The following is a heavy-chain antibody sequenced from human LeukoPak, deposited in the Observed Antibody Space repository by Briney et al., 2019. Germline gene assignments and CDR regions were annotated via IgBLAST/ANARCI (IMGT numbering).Heavy chain of an antibody. CDR2: IIPIFGTA. J-gene: IGHJ4*02. Sequence: GASVKVSCKASGGTFSSYAISRVRQAPGQGLEWMGGIIPIFGTANYAQKFQGRVTITTDESTSTAYMELSSLRSEDTAVYYCASPNLDYYDSSGYPFLEYWGQGTLVTVSS. V-gene: IGHV1-69*05. D-gene: IGHD3-22*01. CDR1: GGTFSSYA. CDR3: ASPNLDYYDSSGYPFLEY.